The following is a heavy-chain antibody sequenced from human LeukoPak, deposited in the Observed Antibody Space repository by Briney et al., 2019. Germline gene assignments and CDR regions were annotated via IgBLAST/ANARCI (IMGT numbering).Heavy chain of an antibody. CDR3: AKDPHPYGDSVGRYHFEY. D-gene: IGHD4-17*01. J-gene: IGHJ4*02. Sequence: GGSLRLSCAASGFTFTDCVMNWVRQAPGKGLEWVSGISYGGDNTYYADSVKGRFTISRDNPRNTLNLALNSLRAEDTAVYYCAKDPHPYGDSVGRYHFEYWGQGTLVTVSS. CDR1: GFTFTDCV. CDR2: ISYGGDNT. V-gene: IGHV3-23*01.